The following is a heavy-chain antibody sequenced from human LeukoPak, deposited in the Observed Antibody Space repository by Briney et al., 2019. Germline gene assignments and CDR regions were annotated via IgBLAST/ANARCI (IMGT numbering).Heavy chain of an antibody. J-gene: IGHJ4*02. CDR2: FSRSGPDT. CDR1: GFTFGSPA. D-gene: IGHD3-10*01. CDR3: AKSPSSWFGDLFDS. Sequence: GGSLRLSCAASGFTFGSPAMSWVRQAPGKGLEWVSTFSRSGPDTYYADSVKGRFTISRDNSNHTLYLQMNSLRDGDSAVYFCAKSPSSWFGDLFDSWGQGALVTVSS. V-gene: IGHV3-23*01.